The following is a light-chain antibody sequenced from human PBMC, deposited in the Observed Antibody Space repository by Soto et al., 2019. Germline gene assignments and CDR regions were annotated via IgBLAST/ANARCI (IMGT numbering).Light chain of an antibody. V-gene: IGLV2-8*01. CDR3: SSYTGSNNLG. Sequence: QSVLTQPPSASGSPGQSVTISCTGTSSDVGGYNSVSWYQQHPGKAPKLMIYDVTKRPSGVPDRFSGSKSGNTASLTVSGLQAEDEADYYCSSYTGSNNLGFGGGTKLTVL. CDR2: DVT. J-gene: IGLJ3*02. CDR1: SSDVGGYNS.